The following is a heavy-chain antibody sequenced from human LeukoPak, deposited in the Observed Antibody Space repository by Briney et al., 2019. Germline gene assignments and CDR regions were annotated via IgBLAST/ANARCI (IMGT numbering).Heavy chain of an antibody. V-gene: IGHV4-59*01. CDR2: IYYSGST. J-gene: IGHJ5*02. CDR1: GGSISSYY. Sequence: SETLSLTCTVSGGSISSYYWSWIRQPPGKGLEWIGYIYYSGSTNYNPSLKSRISISVDTSKNQFSLKLSSVTAADTAVYYCARDSGTTGEVKFDPWGQGTLVTVSS. D-gene: IGHD1-7*01. CDR3: ARDSGTTGEVKFDP.